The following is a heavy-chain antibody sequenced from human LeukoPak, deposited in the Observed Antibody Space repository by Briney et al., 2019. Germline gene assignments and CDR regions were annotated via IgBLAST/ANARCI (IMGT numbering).Heavy chain of an antibody. V-gene: IGHV4-59*08. CDR1: DGSISNYF. CDR2: IYYSGST. D-gene: IGHD2-21*01. Sequence: SETLSLICTVSDGSISNYFWSWIRQPPGKGLEWIGYIYYSGSTNYNPSLKSRVTISVDTSKNQFSLKLSSVTAADTAVYYCARSGDNGGFDYWGQGTLVTVSS. CDR3: ARSGDNGGFDY. J-gene: IGHJ4*02.